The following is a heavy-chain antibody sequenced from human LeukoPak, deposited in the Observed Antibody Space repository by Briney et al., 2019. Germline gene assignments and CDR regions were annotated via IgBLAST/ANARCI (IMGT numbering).Heavy chain of an antibody. V-gene: IGHV4-34*01. CDR2: INHSGST. D-gene: IGHD6-13*01. J-gene: IGHJ4*02. CDR1: GGSFSGYY. Sequence: SETLSLTCAVYGGSFSGYYWSWIRQPPGKGLEWIGEINHSGSTNYNPSLKSRVTISVDTSKNQFSLKLSSVTAADTAVYYCASLPSEGIVAAAPDYWGQGTLVTVSS. CDR3: ASLPSEGIVAAAPDY.